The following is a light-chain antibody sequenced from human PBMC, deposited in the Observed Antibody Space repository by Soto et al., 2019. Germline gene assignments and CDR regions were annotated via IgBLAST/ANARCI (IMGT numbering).Light chain of an antibody. V-gene: IGKV1-39*01. CDR1: QSISSN. Sequence: DIQMTQSPSSLSASVGDRVTITCRASQSISSNLNWYQQKPGKAPKLLIYAASSLQSGVPSRFSGSGSGTDFTLTISSLQPEDFATYYCQQSYSTPNTFGQGTKVDIK. J-gene: IGKJ2*01. CDR2: AAS. CDR3: QQSYSTPNT.